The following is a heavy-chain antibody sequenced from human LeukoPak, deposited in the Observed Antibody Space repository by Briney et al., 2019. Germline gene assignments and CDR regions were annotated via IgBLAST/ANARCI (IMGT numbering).Heavy chain of an antibody. D-gene: IGHD2-2*01. J-gene: IGHJ4*02. CDR3: ARGGGSCSSTSCLPDY. Sequence: EWVAVISYDGSNKYYADSVKGRFTISRDNSKNTLYLQMNSLRAEDTAVYYCARGGGSCSSTSCLPDYWGQGTLVTVSS. CDR2: ISYDGSNK. V-gene: IGHV3-30-3*01.